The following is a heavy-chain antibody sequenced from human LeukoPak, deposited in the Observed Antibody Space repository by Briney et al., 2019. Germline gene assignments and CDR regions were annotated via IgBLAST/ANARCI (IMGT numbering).Heavy chain of an antibody. CDR2: ISSSGTIE. D-gene: IGHD3-22*01. J-gene: IGHJ4*02. CDR1: GFTLSGHS. CDR3: ARDLEPYYYDSSGYYAD. V-gene: IGHV3-48*04. Sequence: GGSLRLSCVASGFTLSGHSMNWVRQTPGKGLEWVSYISSSGTIEFYADSVKGRFAISRENGKNALYLQMNSLRAEDTAVYYCARDLEPYYYDSSGYYADWGQGTLVTVSS.